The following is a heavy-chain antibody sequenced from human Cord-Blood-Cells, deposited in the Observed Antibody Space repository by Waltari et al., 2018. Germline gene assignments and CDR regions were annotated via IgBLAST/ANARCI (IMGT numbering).Heavy chain of an antibody. Sequence: QVQLVQSGAEVTKPGSSVKVSCKASGGTSRRYTISWVRQAPGQGLEWMGRIIPILGIANYAQKFQGRVTITADKSTSTAYMELSSLRTEDTAVYYCARVPPYSNYFDYWGQGTLVTVSS. V-gene: IGHV1-69*02. J-gene: IGHJ4*02. CDR1: GGTSRRYT. CDR3: ARVPPYSNYFDY. D-gene: IGHD4-4*01. CDR2: IIPILGIA.